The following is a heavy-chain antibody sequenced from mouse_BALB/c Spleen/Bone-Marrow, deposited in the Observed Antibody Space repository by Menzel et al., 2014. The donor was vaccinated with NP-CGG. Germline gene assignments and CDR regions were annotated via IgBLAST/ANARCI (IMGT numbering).Heavy chain of an antibody. D-gene: IGHD2-2*01. CDR3: ARSPYGYDGRDY. Sequence: EVKVVESGGGLVQPGGSRKLSCAASGFTFSSFGMHWVRQAPEKGLEWVAYISSGSSTIYYADTVKGRFSISRDNPKNTLFLQMTSLRSEDTAMYYCARSPYGYDGRDYWGQGISVTVSS. CDR1: GFTFSSFG. CDR2: ISSGSSTI. J-gene: IGHJ4*01. V-gene: IGHV5-17*02.